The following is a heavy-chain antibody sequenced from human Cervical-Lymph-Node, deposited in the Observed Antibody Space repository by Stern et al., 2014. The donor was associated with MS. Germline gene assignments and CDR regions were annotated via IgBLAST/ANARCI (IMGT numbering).Heavy chain of an antibody. CDR2: ISHSGDT. CDR1: GGSISSRY. CDR3: ARLSTAVDF. V-gene: IGHV4-59*08. Sequence: VQLVESGPGLVKPSETLSLTCAVSGGSISSRYWGWIRQPPGKGLEWIGLISHSGDTKYNPSLKSRVTISLETSKNQFSLKVPSVTAADTAVYYCARLSTAVDFWGQGTLVTVSS. J-gene: IGHJ4*02.